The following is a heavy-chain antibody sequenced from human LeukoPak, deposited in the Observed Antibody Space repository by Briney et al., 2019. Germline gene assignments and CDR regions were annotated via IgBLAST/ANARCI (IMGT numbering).Heavy chain of an antibody. CDR1: GYTFTGYH. Sequence: ASVKLSCKASGYTFTGYHIHWVRQAPGQGLEWMGWLNPNNGDTYYAQNFQGRVTMTRDTSISTAYMEVSRLRSDDTAIYYCARHVAASVWFDPWGQGTLVTVSS. D-gene: IGHD2-21*01. CDR2: LNPNNGDT. J-gene: IGHJ5*02. V-gene: IGHV1-2*02. CDR3: ARHVAASVWFDP.